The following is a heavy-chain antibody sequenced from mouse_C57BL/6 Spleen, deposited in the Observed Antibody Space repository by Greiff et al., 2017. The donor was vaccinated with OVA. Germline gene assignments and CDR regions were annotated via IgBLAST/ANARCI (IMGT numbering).Heavy chain of an antibody. Sequence: VQLHQPGAELVRPGSSVKLSCKASGYTFTSYWMHWVKQRPIQGLEWIGNIDPSDSETHYNQKFKDKATLTVDKSSSTAYMQLSSLTSEDSAVYYCARDYDEDWYFDVWGTGTTVTVSS. CDR1: GYTFTSYW. CDR2: IDPSDSET. V-gene: IGHV1-52*01. CDR3: ARDYDEDWYFDV. J-gene: IGHJ1*03. D-gene: IGHD1-1*01.